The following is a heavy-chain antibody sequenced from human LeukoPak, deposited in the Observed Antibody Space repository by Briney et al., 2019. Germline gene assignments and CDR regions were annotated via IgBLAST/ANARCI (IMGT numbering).Heavy chain of an antibody. Sequence: PGGSLRLSCAASGFTYSSYEMNWVRQAPGKGLEWVSYISSSGNTIYYADSVKGRFTISRDNAKNSLYLQMNSLRAEDTAVYYGARDRFVVVPAASAYYYGMDVWGQGTTVTVSS. CDR2: ISSSGNTI. CDR1: GFTYSSYE. CDR3: ARDRFVVVPAASAYYYGMDV. D-gene: IGHD2-2*01. V-gene: IGHV3-48*03. J-gene: IGHJ6*02.